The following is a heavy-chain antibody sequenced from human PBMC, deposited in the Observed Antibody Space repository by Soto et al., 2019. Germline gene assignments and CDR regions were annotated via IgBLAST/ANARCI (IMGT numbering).Heavy chain of an antibody. J-gene: IGHJ6*04. Sequence: SVKVSCKASGGTFSSYAISWVRQAPGQGLEWMGGIIPIFGTANYAQKFQGRVTITADESTSTAYMELSSLRSEDTAVYYCARERQVGYYYYGIEVWGKGTTVTVSS. CDR2: IIPIFGTA. CDR3: ARERQVGYYYYGIEV. V-gene: IGHV1-69*13. D-gene: IGHD1-26*01. CDR1: GGTFSSYA.